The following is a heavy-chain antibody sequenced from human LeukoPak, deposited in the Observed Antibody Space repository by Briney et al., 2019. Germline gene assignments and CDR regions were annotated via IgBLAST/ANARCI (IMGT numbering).Heavy chain of an antibody. Sequence: GGSLRLSCAASGFTFSSYAMSWVRQAPGKGLEWVSAISGSGGSTYYADSVKGRFTIFRDNSKNTLYLQMNSLRAEDTAVYYCAKNRVVVVDAFDIWGQGTMVTVSS. D-gene: IGHD3-22*01. CDR1: GFTFSSYA. V-gene: IGHV3-23*01. CDR3: AKNRVVVVDAFDI. CDR2: ISGSGGST. J-gene: IGHJ3*02.